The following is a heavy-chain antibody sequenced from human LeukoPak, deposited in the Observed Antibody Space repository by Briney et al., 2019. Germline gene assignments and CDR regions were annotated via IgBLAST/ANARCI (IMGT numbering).Heavy chain of an antibody. Sequence: GGSLRLSCAASGFNFNAYAMHWVRQAPGKGLEGVSGISFNSGSIGYADFVKGRFTISRDNAKNSLYLQMNSLRAEDTALYYCAKDTSGSSYHYLDYWGQGTLVTVSS. CDR2: ISFNSGSI. J-gene: IGHJ4*02. D-gene: IGHD3-16*02. CDR3: AKDTSGSSYHYLDY. V-gene: IGHV3-9*01. CDR1: GFNFNAYA.